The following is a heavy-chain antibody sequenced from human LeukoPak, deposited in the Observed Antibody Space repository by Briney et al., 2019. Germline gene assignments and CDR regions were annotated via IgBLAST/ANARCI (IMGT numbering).Heavy chain of an antibody. D-gene: IGHD2-21*02. CDR1: GGTFSNYT. J-gene: IGHJ3*02. CDR3: ARQYCGVDCYEEGTFDI. CDR2: IIPILGIT. Sequence: GASVKVSCKASGGTFSNYTINWVRQAPGQGLEWMGRIIPILGITKYAQKLQGRVTITADKSTSAAYMELSSLRSEDTAVYYCARQYCGVDCYEEGTFDIWGQGTMVIVSS. V-gene: IGHV1-69*02.